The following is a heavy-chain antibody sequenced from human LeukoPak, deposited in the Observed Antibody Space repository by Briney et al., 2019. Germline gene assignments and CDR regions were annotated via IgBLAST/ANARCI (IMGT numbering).Heavy chain of an antibody. CDR1: GGSISSGSYY. CDR2: IYTSGST. V-gene: IGHV4-61*02. J-gene: IGHJ6*03. D-gene: IGHD1-26*01. Sequence: PSQTLSLTCTVSGGSISSGSYYWSWIRQPAGKGLEWIGRIYTSGSTNYNPSLKSRVTISVDTSKNQFSLKLSSVTAADTAVYYCARVKISGSYPLTYMDVWGKGTMVTVSS. CDR3: ARVKISGSYPLTYMDV.